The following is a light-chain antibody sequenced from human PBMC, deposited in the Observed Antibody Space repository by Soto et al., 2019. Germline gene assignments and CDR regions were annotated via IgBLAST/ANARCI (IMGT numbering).Light chain of an antibody. J-gene: IGKJ1*01. Sequence: DIQMSQSPSFVSAAVGDRVTLTCRASQDIGNLLVWYQQKPGKAPTLLIYTTSKLQRGVPSRFSGSGSGTHFTLTISSLRPEDFATYYCQQASSFPRTFGQGTKVDIK. CDR2: TTS. V-gene: IGKV1-12*01. CDR1: QDIGNL. CDR3: QQASSFPRT.